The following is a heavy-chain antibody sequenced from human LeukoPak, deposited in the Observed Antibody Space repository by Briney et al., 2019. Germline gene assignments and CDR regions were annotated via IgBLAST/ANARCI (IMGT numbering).Heavy chain of an antibody. CDR3: ARDRYNWNDGLFDY. CDR2: ISSSSSYI. CDR1: GFTFSSYS. J-gene: IGHJ4*02. Sequence: PGGSLRLSCAASGFTFSSYSMNWVRQAPGKGLEWVSSISSSSSYIYYADSVKGRFTISRDNAKNSLYLQMSSLRAEDTAVYYCARDRYNWNDGLFDYWGQGTLVTVSS. D-gene: IGHD1-20*01. V-gene: IGHV3-21*01.